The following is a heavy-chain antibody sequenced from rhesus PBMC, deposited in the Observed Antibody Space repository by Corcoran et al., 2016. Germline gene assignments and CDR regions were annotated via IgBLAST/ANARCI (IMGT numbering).Heavy chain of an antibody. CDR2: IYGSSTST. V-gene: IGHV4S10*01. Sequence: QVQMQESGPGVVKPSETLSLTCAVSGGSIRDSYRWRWLRAPPRKGLDWIGYIYGSSTSTNSYPSRKSRVTISTDTSKNQFSLKLSSVTAADTSVYYCARAENNIWTCFDYWCQGVLVTVSS. CDR3: ARAENNIWTCFDY. CDR1: GGSIRDSYR. J-gene: IGHJ4*01. D-gene: IGHD3-3*01.